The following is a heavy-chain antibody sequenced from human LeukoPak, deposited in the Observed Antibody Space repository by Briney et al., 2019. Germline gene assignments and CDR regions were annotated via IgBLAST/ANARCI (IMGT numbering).Heavy chain of an antibody. J-gene: IGHJ6*02. CDR3: ARDSSSWPYYYGMDV. V-gene: IGHV3-7*01. D-gene: IGHD6-13*01. Sequence: GGSLRLSCATSGFTLSSYWMSWVRQAPGKGLEWVANIKQDGSEKYYVDSVKGRFTISRDNAKNSLYLQMNSLRAEDTAVYYCARDSSSWPYYYGMDVWGQGTTVTVSS. CDR1: GFTLSSYW. CDR2: IKQDGSEK.